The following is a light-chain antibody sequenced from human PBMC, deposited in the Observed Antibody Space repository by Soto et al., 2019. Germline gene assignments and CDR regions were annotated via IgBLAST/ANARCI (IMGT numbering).Light chain of an antibody. V-gene: IGKV4-1*01. CDR1: QSVLYSSNNKNY. CDR3: QQYYGSTWT. CDR2: WAS. Sequence: DIVMTQSPDSLAVSLGERATINCKSSQSVLYSSNNKNYLAWYQQKPGQPPKLLIYWASTRQSGVPDRFSGSGSGTDFTLTISSLQAEDVAVYYCQQYYGSTWTFGQGTNVEIK. J-gene: IGKJ1*01.